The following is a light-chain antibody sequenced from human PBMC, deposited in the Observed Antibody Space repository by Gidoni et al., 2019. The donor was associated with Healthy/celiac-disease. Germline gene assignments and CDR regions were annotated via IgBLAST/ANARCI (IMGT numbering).Light chain of an antibody. CDR1: QSISSY. J-gene: IGKJ2*01. V-gene: IGKV1-39*01. Sequence: DIQMTQYPSSLSASVGDRVTITCRASQSISSYLNWYQQKPWKAPKILIYAASSLQSGVPSRFSGSGSGTDSTLPISSLQPEEFSPYYCQQSYSTPYTFGQGTKLEIK. CDR3: QQSYSTPYT. CDR2: AAS.